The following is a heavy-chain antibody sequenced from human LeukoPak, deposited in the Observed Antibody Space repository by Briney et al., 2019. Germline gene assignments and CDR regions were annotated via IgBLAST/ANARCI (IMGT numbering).Heavy chain of an antibody. Sequence: SETLSLTCTVSGYSISSGYYWCWIRQPPGGGLEWIGSIYHSGSTYYNPSLKSRVTISVDTSKNQFSLKLSSVTAADTAVYYCARRTSGYSYGYYYYYMDVWGKGTTVTVSS. D-gene: IGHD5-18*01. CDR2: IYHSGST. V-gene: IGHV4-38-2*02. CDR3: ARRTSGYSYGYYYYYMDV. CDR1: GYSISSGYY. J-gene: IGHJ6*03.